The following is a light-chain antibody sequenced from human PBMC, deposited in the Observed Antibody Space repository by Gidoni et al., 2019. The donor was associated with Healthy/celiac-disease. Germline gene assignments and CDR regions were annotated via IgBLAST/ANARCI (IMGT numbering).Light chain of an antibody. Sequence: DIQLTQSPSFLSASVGDRVTITCRASQGISSSLAWYQQKPGKAPKLLIYAATTLQSGVPSRFSGSGSGTEFTLTISSLQPEYFATYYCQQLNSYPWTFGQGTKVEIK. CDR1: QGISSS. CDR2: AAT. V-gene: IGKV1-9*01. J-gene: IGKJ1*01. CDR3: QQLNSYPWT.